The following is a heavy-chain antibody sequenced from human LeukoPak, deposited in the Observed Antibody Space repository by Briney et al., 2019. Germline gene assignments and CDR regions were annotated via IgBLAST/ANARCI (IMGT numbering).Heavy chain of an antibody. D-gene: IGHD2-8*02. CDR1: GFTFGDYA. V-gene: IGHV3-49*04. CDR3: TRKHCAGGTCPLDY. J-gene: IGHJ4*02. Sequence: GGSLRLSCTASGFTFGDYAMSWVRQAPGKGLEWVGFIRRKVHGGTPEYAASVKGRFTISRDDSKSVAYLQMNSLKTEDTAVYYCTRKHCAGGTCPLDYWARGVLVTVSS. CDR2: IRRKVHGGTP.